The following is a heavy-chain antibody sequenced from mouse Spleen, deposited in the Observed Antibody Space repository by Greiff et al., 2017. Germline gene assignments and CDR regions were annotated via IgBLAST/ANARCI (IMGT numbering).Heavy chain of an antibody. J-gene: IGHJ4*01. CDR2: IYPGSGST. V-gene: IGHV1-55*01. Sequence: VQLQQPGAELVKPGASVKMSCKASGYTFTSYWITWVKQRPGQGLEWIGDIYPGSGSTNYNEKFKSKATLTVDTSSSTAYMQLSSLTSEDSAVYYCARWGNSHYYAMDYWGQGTSVTVSS. D-gene: IGHD2-1*01. CDR3: ARWGNSHYYAMDY. CDR1: GYTFTSYW.